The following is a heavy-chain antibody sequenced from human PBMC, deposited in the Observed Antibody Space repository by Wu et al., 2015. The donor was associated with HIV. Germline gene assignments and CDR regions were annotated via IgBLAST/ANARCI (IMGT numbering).Heavy chain of an antibody. D-gene: IGHD1-26*01. CDR2: IIPVFGTA. J-gene: IGHJ5*02. Sequence: QVQLVQSGAEVRKPGSSVKVSCKASGGTFGSYAISWVRQAPGQGPEWMGGIIPVFGTANYARKFQGRVTIMAEESTSTAHMELSSLRSDDTAVFYCVRGLYGGSPYNYFDPWGQGTLVTVSS. CDR3: VRGLYGGSPYNYFDP. CDR1: GGTFGSYA. V-gene: IGHV1-69*12.